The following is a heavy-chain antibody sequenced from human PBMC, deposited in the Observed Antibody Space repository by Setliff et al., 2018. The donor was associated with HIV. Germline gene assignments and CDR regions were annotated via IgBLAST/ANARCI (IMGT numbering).Heavy chain of an antibody. Sequence: GGSLRLSCTASGFTFGEYAMSWVRQAPGKGLEWLGFIRSKTYGGTTEYAASVKGRFSISRDDSKTTLYLQMKSLKTEDTAVYYCTTDLEEITMIVVAPGNWGQGTLVTVSS. D-gene: IGHD3-22*01. J-gene: IGHJ4*02. CDR1: GFTFGEYA. CDR3: TTDLEEITMIVVAPGN. CDR2: IRSKTYGGTT. V-gene: IGHV3-49*04.